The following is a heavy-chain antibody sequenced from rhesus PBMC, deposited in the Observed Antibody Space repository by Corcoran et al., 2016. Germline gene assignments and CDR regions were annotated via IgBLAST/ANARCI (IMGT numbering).Heavy chain of an antibody. J-gene: IGHJ4*01. CDR3: ARESYSGSDY. CDR2: ITYSVST. Sequence: QVQLQESGPGLVKPSETLSLTCAVSGGSISSGYYYWSWIRQPPGKGREWIGYITYSVSTRYNPHLRGRVNITRDTPKTQFSLKLGAVTAAETAVYYCARESYSGSDYWGQGVLVTVSS. CDR1: GGSISSGYYY. D-gene: IGHD1-44*02. V-gene: IGHV4-122*02.